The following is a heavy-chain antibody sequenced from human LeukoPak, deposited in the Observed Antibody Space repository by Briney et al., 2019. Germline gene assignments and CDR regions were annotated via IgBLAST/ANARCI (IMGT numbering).Heavy chain of an antibody. Sequence: AGGSLRLSCAASGFTFSSYGMHWVRQAPGKGLEWVAVISYDGSNKYYADSVKGRFTISRDNSKNTLYLQMNSLRAEDTAVYYCAKDNFDYWGQGTLVTVSS. CDR2: ISYDGSNK. J-gene: IGHJ4*02. CDR3: AKDNFDY. V-gene: IGHV3-30*18. CDR1: GFTFSSYG.